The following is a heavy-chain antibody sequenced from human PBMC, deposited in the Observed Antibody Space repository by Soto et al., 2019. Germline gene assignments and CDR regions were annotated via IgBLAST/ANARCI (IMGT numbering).Heavy chain of an antibody. J-gene: IGHJ5*02. Sequence: PSETLSLTCTVSGGSISSGGYYWSWIRQHPGKGLEWIGYIYYSGSTYYNPSLKSRVTISVDTSKNQFSLKLSSVTAADTAVYYCARDRGSGSYYNWFDPWGQGTLVTVS. CDR2: IYYSGST. D-gene: IGHD1-26*01. CDR3: ARDRGSGSYYNWFDP. V-gene: IGHV4-31*03. CDR1: GGSISSGGYY.